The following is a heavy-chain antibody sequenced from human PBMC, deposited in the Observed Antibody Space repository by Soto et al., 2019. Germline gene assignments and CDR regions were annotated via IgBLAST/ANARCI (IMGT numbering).Heavy chain of an antibody. CDR1: GGSISSGGYY. V-gene: IGHV4-31*03. CDR2: IYYSGST. J-gene: IGHJ6*04. D-gene: IGHD3-3*01. CDR3: ARRAGITIFGVVPALDV. Sequence: PSETLSLTCTVSGGSISSGGYYWSWIRQHPGKGLEWIGYIYYSGSTYYKPSLKSRVTISVDTSKKQFSLKLSSVTAADTAVYYCARRAGITIFGVVPALDVWGKGTTVTVSS.